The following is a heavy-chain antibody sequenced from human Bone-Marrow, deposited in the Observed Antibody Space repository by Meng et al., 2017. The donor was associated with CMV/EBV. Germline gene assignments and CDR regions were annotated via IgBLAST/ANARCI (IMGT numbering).Heavy chain of an antibody. J-gene: IGHJ3*02. V-gene: IGHV4-31*02. D-gene: IGHD3-22*01. CDR2: IYYSGST. CDR1: GSSRSGGYY. CDR3: ARGEGDSSGPGAFDI. Sequence: GSSRSGGYYWSWIRQNPGKGLEWSGYIYYSGSTYYNPSLKSRVTISVDTSKNQFSLKLSSVTAADTAVYYCARGEGDSSGPGAFDIWGQGTMVTVSS.